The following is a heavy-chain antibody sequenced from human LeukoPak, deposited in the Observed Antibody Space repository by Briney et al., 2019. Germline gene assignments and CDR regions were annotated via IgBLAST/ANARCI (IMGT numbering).Heavy chain of an antibody. CDR2: ISADSDKI. J-gene: IGHJ4*02. CDR3: ARKFDRDGAY. Sequence: PGGSLRLSCAASGFTFSEYYMNWIRQAPGKGLEWVSHISADSDKIYYADSVKGRFTISRDNTKNSVSLQLNSLRAEETAVYYCARKFDRDGAYWGRGTLVIVSS. CDR1: GFTFSEYY. D-gene: IGHD5-24*01. V-gene: IGHV3-11*01.